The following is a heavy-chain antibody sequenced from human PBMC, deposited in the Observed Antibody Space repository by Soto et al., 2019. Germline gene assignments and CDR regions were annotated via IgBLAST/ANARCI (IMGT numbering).Heavy chain of an antibody. V-gene: IGHV3-30*18. CDR1: GFTFSSYG. CDR2: KSNDGSNE. D-gene: IGHD6-19*01. J-gene: IGHJ4*01. CDR3: AKEITVAGDFDY. Sequence: GGSLKISCVASGFTFSSYGIHWVRQAPGKGLEWVAVKSNDGSNEYYADSVKGRFTISRDNSKNTLYLQMDSLRPEDTAVYYCAKEITVAGDFDYWGHGTLVTVSS.